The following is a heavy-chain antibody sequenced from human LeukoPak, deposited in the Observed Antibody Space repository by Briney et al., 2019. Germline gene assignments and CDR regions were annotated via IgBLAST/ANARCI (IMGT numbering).Heavy chain of an antibody. CDR1: GFPFSSYS. J-gene: IGHJ5*02. CDR2: ITSSSSTI. CDR3: ARVNAYQLLSAWFDP. Sequence: QPGGSLRLSCAASGFPFSSYSMNWVRQAPGKGLEWISYITSSSSTIYYADSVKGRFTISRDNAKSSLYLQMNSLRAEDTAVYYCARVNAYQLLSAWFDPWGQGTLVTVSS. V-gene: IGHV3-48*01. D-gene: IGHD2-2*01.